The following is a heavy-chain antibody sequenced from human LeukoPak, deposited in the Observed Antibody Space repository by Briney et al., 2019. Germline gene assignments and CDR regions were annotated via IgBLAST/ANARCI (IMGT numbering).Heavy chain of an antibody. CDR3: ARGEKDGNQPLLYSYYFDY. D-gene: IGHD2-2*02. CDR2: ISAYNGDT. Sequence: ASVKVSCKASGYAFTSYGISWVRQAPGQGLEWMGWISAYNGDTQYAQKFQGRVTMTTDTSTTTAYMELTSLRSDDTAVYYCARGEKDGNQPLLYSYYFDYWGQGTLVTVSS. CDR1: GYAFTSYG. J-gene: IGHJ4*02. V-gene: IGHV1-18*01.